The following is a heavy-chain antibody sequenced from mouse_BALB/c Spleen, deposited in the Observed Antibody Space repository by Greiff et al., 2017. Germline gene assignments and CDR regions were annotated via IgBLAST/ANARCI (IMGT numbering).Heavy chain of an antibody. V-gene: IGHV2-9*02. Sequence: VKLVESGPGLVAPSQSLSITCTVSGFSLTSYGVHWVRQPPGKGLEWLGVIWAGGSTNYNSALMSRLSISKDNSKSQVFLKMNSLQTDDTAMYYCAREGVVDFYWYFDVWGAGTTVTVSS. D-gene: IGHD1-1*01. CDR1: GFSLTSYG. J-gene: IGHJ1*01. CDR3: AREGVVDFYWYFDV. CDR2: IWAGGST.